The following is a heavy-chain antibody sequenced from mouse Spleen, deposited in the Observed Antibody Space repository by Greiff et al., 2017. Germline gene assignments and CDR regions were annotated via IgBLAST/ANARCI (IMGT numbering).Heavy chain of an antibody. CDR1: GYSITSGYY. CDR3: TRREGFDY. Sequence: VQLKESGPGLVTPSQSLSLTCSVTGYSITSGYYWNWIRQFPGNKLEWMGYISYDGSNNYNPSLKNRISITRDTSKNQFFLKLNSVTTEDTATYYCTRREGFDYWGQGTTLTVSS. J-gene: IGHJ2*01. V-gene: IGHV3-6*01. CDR2: ISYDGSN.